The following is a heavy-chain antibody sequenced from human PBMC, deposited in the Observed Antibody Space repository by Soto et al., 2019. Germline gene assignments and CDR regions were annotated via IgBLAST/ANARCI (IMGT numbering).Heavy chain of an antibody. CDR2: INSDGSST. Sequence: PGGSLRLSCAASGFTFSSYWTHWVRQAPGKGLVWVSRINSDGSSTSYADSVKGRFTISRDNAKNTLYLQMNSLRAEDTAVYYCGRSGWYWNYFDYWGQGTLVTVSS. V-gene: IGHV3-74*01. D-gene: IGHD6-19*01. J-gene: IGHJ4*02. CDR3: GRSGWYWNYFDY. CDR1: GFTFSSYW.